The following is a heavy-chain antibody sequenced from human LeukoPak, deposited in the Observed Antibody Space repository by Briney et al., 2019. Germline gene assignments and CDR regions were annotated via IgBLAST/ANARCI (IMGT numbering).Heavy chain of an antibody. CDR3: ARDPGGITTPGDDF. V-gene: IGHV4-34*01. CDR2: INHSGST. J-gene: IGHJ4*02. Sequence: PSETLSLTCAVYGGSFSGYYWSWIRQPPGKGLEWIGEINHSGSTNYNPSLKSRVTMSIDTSKNRFSLKLSSVTAADTAVYYCARDPGGITTPGDDFWGQGTLVTVSS. CDR1: GGSFSGYY. D-gene: IGHD6-13*01.